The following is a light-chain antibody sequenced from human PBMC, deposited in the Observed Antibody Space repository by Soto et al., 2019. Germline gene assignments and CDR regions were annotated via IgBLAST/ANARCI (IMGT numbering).Light chain of an antibody. J-gene: IGLJ1*01. Sequence: QSVLTQPPSASGSPGQSVTISCTGTSSDVGGYNYVSWYQQHPGKAPKLMIYEVSKRPSGVPDRFSGSKSGNTASLTVSGLQAEDEADYYCSSHAGSNKRVFGTGTKLTVL. V-gene: IGLV2-8*01. CDR1: SSDVGGYNY. CDR2: EVS. CDR3: SSHAGSNKRV.